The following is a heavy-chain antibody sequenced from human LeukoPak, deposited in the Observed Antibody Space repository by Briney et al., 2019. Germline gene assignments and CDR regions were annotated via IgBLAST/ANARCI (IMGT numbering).Heavy chain of an antibody. V-gene: IGHV4-61*02. CDR2: IYTSGST. D-gene: IGHD5-18*01. CDR1: GGSISSGSYY. Sequence: PSETLSLTCTVSGGSISSGSYYWSWIRQPAGKGLEWIGRIYTSGSTNYNPSLKSRVTISVDTSKNQFSLKLSSVTAADTAIYYCAGRPDTAIVPIFDYWGQGTLVTVSS. J-gene: IGHJ4*02. CDR3: AGRPDTAIVPIFDY.